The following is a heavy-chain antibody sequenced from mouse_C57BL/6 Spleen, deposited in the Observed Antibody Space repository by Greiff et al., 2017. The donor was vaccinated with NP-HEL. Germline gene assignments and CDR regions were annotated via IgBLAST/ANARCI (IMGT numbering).Heavy chain of an antibody. D-gene: IGHD2-5*01. J-gene: IGHJ2*01. CDR2: ISDGGSYT. Sequence: EVKVVESGGGLVKPGGSLKLSCAASGFTFSSYAMSWVRQTPEKSLYFFATISDGGSYTYYPDNVKGRFTISRDNAKNNLYLQMSHLKSEDTAMYYCARENYSKGDYFDYWGQGTTLTVSS. V-gene: IGHV5-4*01. CDR3: ARENYSKGDYFDY. CDR1: GFTFSSYA.